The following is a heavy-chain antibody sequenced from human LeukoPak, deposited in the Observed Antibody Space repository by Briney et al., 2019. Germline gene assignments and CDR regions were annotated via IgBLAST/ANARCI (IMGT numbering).Heavy chain of an antibody. J-gene: IGHJ4*02. Sequence: GASVKVSCKASYYTFTNYGITWVRQAPGQGLEWMGWISAYNGNTNYAQKLQGRVTMTTDTSTSTAYMELRSLRSDDTAVYYCARDRRRGTDYFDYWGQGTLVTVSS. CDR1: YYTFTNYG. D-gene: IGHD2-8*02. CDR3: ARDRRRGTDYFDY. CDR2: ISAYNGNT. V-gene: IGHV1-18*01.